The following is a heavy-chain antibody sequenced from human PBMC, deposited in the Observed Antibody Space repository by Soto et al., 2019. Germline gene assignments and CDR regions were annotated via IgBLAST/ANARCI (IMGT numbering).Heavy chain of an antibody. CDR2: IYYSGST. Sequence: QLQLQESGPGLVKPSETLSLTCTVSGGSISSSSYYWGWIRQPPGKGLEWIGSIYYSGSTYYNPSLKSRVTISVDTSKNQFSRKLSSVTAADTAVYYCARLILTGYYYFDYWGQGTLVTVSS. J-gene: IGHJ4*02. V-gene: IGHV4-39*01. D-gene: IGHD3-9*01. CDR1: GGSISSSSYY. CDR3: ARLILTGYYYFDY.